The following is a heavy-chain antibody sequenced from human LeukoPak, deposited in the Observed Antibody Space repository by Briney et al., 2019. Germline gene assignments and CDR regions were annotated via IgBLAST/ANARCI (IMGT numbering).Heavy chain of an antibody. CDR1: GFTFSSYS. D-gene: IGHD2-2*01. Sequence: GGSLRLSCAASGFTFSSYSMNWVRQAPGKGLEWVSSISSSSSYIYYADSVKGRFTISRDNAKNSLYLQMKSLRAEDTAVYYCAREEYCSSTSCYGGSNWFDPWGQGTLVTVSS. V-gene: IGHV3-21*01. CDR3: AREEYCSSTSCYGGSNWFDP. J-gene: IGHJ5*02. CDR2: ISSSSSYI.